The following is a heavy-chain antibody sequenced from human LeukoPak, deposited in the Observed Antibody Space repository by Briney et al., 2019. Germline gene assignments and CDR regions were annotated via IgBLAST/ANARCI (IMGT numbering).Heavy chain of an antibody. D-gene: IGHD3-3*01. V-gene: IGHV1-69*05. CDR1: GGTFSSYA. J-gene: IGHJ4*02. Sequence: SVRVSCKASGGTFSSYAISWVRQAPGQGLEWMGGIIPIFGTANYAQKFQGRVTITTDESTSTAYMELSSLRSEDTAVYYCASSLTIFGVVTYTPIDYWGQGTLVTVSS. CDR3: ASSLTIFGVVTYTPIDY. CDR2: IIPIFGTA.